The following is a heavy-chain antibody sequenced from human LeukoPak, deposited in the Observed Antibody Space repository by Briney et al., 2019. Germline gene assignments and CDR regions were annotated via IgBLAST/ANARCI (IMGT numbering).Heavy chain of an antibody. CDR2: ISSSGSTI. J-gene: IGHJ4*02. CDR1: GFTFRSYE. V-gene: IGHV3-48*03. CDR3: ARDPQDSSSWYFDY. D-gene: IGHD6-13*01. Sequence: GGSLRLSCAASGFTFRSYEMNWVRQAPGKGLEWVSYISSSGSTIYYADSVKGRFTISRDNAKNSLYLQMNSLRAEDTAVYYCARDPQDSSSWYFDYWGQGTLVTVSS.